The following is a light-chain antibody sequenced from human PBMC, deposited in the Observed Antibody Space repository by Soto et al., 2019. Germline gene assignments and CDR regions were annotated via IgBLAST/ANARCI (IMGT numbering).Light chain of an antibody. CDR2: GAS. CDR3: QTYPNGPQPWT. J-gene: IGKJ3*01. V-gene: IGKV3-15*01. Sequence: EIVITQSQATLSVSTGDRATLSARASQSFSSYLAWYHQKPGQAPTLLIYGASTRATGIPARFSGSGSGTEFTLTIRRLHLEDFEVYYCQTYPNGPQPWTFGPGTNVDIK. CDR1: QSFSSY.